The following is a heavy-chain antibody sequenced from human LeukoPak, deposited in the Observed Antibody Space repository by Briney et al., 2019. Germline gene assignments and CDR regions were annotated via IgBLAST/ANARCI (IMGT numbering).Heavy chain of an antibody. J-gene: IGHJ4*02. CDR2: ISWNSGSI. Sequence: QPGGSLRLSCAASGFTFDDYAMHWVRQAPGKGLEWVSGISWNSGSIGYADSVKGRFTISRDNAKNSLYLQMNSLRAEDTALYYCASLLYDFWGQGTLVTVSS. CDR1: GFTFDDYA. CDR3: ASLLYDF. V-gene: IGHV3-9*01. D-gene: IGHD3/OR15-3a*01.